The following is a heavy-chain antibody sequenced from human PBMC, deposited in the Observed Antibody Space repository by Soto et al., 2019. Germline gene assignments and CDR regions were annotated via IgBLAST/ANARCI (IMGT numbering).Heavy chain of an antibody. V-gene: IGHV1-69*13. CDR1: GGTFSSYA. D-gene: IGHD4-17*01. Sequence: SVKVSCKASGGTFSSYAVSWVRQAPGQGLEWMGGIIPIFGTANYAQKFQGRVTITADESTSTAYMELSSLRSEDTAVYYCARDQTTVTTGSAFDIWGQGTMVTVSS. J-gene: IGHJ3*02. CDR2: IIPIFGTA. CDR3: ARDQTTVTTGSAFDI.